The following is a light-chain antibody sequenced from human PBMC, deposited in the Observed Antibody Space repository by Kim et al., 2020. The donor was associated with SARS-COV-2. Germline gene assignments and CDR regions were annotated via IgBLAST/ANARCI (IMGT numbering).Light chain of an antibody. CDR2: GAS. J-gene: IGKJ4*01. CDR3: VQDYNYPLT. V-gene: IGKV1-6*01. CDR1: QDIGND. Sequence: AIQMTQSPSSLSASVGDRVTITCRASQDIGNDLGWYQQKPGKAPNLLIYGASSLQSGVPSRFSGSGSGTEFTLTVSSLQPEDFATYYCVQDYNYPLTFGGGSKMGIK.